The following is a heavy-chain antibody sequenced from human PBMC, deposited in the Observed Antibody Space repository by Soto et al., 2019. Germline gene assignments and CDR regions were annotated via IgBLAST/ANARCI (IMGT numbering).Heavy chain of an antibody. V-gene: IGHV1-18*01. CDR2: ISTYNGNT. J-gene: IGHJ4*02. Sequence: QVQLVQSGAEVKKPGASVKVSCKASGYTFTSYGISWVRQAPGQGLGWMGWISTYNGNTNYAQKFQGRVTMTTDTSTSTAYMELRNLISDDTAVYYCAREDSSGYKGGCRYWGQGTLVTVSS. CDR1: GYTFTSYG. CDR3: AREDSSGYKGGCRY. D-gene: IGHD3-22*01.